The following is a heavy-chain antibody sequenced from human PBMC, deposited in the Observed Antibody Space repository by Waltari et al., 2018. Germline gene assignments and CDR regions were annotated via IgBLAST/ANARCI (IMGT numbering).Heavy chain of an antibody. Sequence: EVQLLESGGGLVQPGGSLRLSCAASALTFSRATMRWVRQAPGKGLEWVSAVTADSGNTYYADSVKGRFTISRDNSKNTLYLQMNSLRAEDTAIYYCAKDLRGPEAGTWYFDLWGRGTLVTVSS. V-gene: IGHV3-23*01. J-gene: IGHJ2*01. D-gene: IGHD6-13*01. CDR1: ALTFSRAT. CDR2: VTADSGNT. CDR3: AKDLRGPEAGTWYFDL.